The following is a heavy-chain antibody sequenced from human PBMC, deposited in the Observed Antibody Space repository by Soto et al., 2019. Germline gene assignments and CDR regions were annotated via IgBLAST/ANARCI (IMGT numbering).Heavy chain of an antibody. CDR1: GYTFTRYY. CDR2: INPSGGST. CDR3: ASSHYESSGYSGFDP. J-gene: IGHJ5*02. Sequence: ASVKVSCKASGYTFTRYYMHWVRQAPGQGLEWMGIINPSGGSTSYAQKFQGRVTMTRDTRTVYMELNSLRSEDTAVYYCASSHYESSGYSGFDPWGQGTLVTVSS. D-gene: IGHD3-22*01. V-gene: IGHV1-46*01.